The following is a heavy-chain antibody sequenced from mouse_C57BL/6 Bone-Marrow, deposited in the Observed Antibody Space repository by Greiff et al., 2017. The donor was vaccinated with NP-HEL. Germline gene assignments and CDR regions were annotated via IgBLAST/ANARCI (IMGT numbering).Heavy chain of an antibody. Sequence: VMLVESGPELVKPGASVKISCKASGYSFTSYYIHWVKQRPGKGLEWIGRIYPGDGDTNYNGKFKGKATLTADKSSSTAYMQLSSLTSEDSAVYFCARNYSPYYFDYWGQGTTLTVSS. J-gene: IGHJ2*01. V-gene: IGHV1-82*01. CDR2: IYPGDGDT. CDR1: GYSFTSYY. D-gene: IGHD2-12*01. CDR3: ARNYSPYYFDY.